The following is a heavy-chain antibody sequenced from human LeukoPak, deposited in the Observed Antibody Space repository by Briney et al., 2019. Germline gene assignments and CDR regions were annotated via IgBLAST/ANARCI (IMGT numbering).Heavy chain of an antibody. CDR3: ARRWSGYYMDV. CDR1: GYTFTSYG. Sequence: ASVKVSCKASGYTFTSYGINWVRQAPGQGLEWMGRISGYNGNTNYAQKVQGRVTMTTDTSTSTAYMELRSLGSDDTAVYYCARRWSGYYMDVWGKGTTVTVSS. CDR2: ISGYNGNT. V-gene: IGHV1-18*01. J-gene: IGHJ6*03.